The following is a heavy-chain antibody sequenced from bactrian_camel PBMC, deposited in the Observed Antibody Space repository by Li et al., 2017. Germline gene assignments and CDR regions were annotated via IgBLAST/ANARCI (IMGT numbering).Heavy chain of an antibody. CDR2: IFTFNGTT. CDR3: AADRDCYLGSSYVPTYKH. Sequence: HVQLVESGGGLVQPGGSLRLSCAASGDINMRKCMGWFRRAPGREREGVAQIFTFNGTTSYADSAEGRFTISQDNAKNTLYLQMDSLKLEDTAMYYCAADRDCYLGSSYVPTYKHWGQGTQVTVS. V-gene: IGHV3S54*01. D-gene: IGHD3*01. CDR1: GDINMRKC. J-gene: IGHJ4*01.